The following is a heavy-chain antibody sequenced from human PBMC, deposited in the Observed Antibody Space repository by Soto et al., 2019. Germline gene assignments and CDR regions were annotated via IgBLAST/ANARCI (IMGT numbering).Heavy chain of an antibody. CDR3: ANSYGDTCKLYYFDY. Sequence: EVQLLESGGGLVQPGGSLRISYAASGFSFSKYSMSWVSQAPGKGLEWVSGISGIGGSTYYADSVKGWFTISRDNSKNTLYLHMNSLRAEDTAAYSCANSYGDTCKLYYFDYWCQGTLVTVSS. CDR1: GFSFSKYS. V-gene: IGHV3-23*01. J-gene: IGHJ4*02. CDR2: ISGIGGST. D-gene: IGHD5-18*01.